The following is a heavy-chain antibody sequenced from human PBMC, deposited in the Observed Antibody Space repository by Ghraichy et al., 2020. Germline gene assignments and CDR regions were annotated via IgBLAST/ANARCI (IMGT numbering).Heavy chain of an antibody. V-gene: IGHV3-48*01. CDR1: GFTFSSYS. J-gene: IGHJ6*02. Sequence: GGSLRLSCAASGFTFSSYSMNWVRQAPGKGLEWVSYISSSSSTIYYADSVKGRFTISRDNAKNSLYLQMNSLRAEDTAVYYCARDRDSYYYYYGMDVWGQGTTVTVSS. CDR2: ISSSSSTI. D-gene: IGHD5-24*01. CDR3: ARDRDSYYYYYGMDV.